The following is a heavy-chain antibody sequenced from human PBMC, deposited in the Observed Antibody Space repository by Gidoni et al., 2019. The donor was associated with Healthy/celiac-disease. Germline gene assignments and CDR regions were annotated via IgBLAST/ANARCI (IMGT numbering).Heavy chain of an antibody. CDR1: GFTFSNAW. D-gene: IGHD3-22*01. CDR3: TTAAGPLYDSSGYCFDY. V-gene: IGHV3-15*07. CDR2: IKRKADGGTT. Sequence: EVQLVESGGGLVKPGGSLRPSCPASGFTFSNAWMHWVRQAPGKGLEWGGRIKRKADGGTTDYAAPVKGRFTISRDESKNTLYLQMNSLKTEDTAVYYCTTAAGPLYDSSGYCFDYWGQGTLVTVSS. J-gene: IGHJ4*02.